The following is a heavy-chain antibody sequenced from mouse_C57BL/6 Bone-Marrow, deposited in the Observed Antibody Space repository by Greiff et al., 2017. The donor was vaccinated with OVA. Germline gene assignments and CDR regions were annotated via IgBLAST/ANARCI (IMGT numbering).Heavy chain of an antibody. CDR2: IDPSDSYT. Sequence: QVQLQQPGAELVRPGTSVKLSCKASGYTFTGYWMHWVKQRPGQGLEWIGVIDPSDSYTNYNQKFKGKATLTVDTSSSTAYMQLSSLTSEDSAVYYCARSKLFDYWGQGTTLTVSS. V-gene: IGHV1-59*01. CDR3: ARSKLFDY. J-gene: IGHJ2*01. CDR1: GYTFTGYW.